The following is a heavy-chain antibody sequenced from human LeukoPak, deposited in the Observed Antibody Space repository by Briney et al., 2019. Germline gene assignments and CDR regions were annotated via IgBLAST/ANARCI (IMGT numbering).Heavy chain of an antibody. Sequence: ASVKVSCKASGGTFTSYAISWVRQAPGQGLEWMGRSIPILGIANYAQKFQGRVTITADKSTSTAYMELSRLRSDDTAVYYCARAAIRVGWELLRGYFDYWGQGTLVTVSS. V-gene: IGHV1-69*04. CDR1: GGTFTSYA. J-gene: IGHJ4*02. CDR3: ARAAIRVGWELLRGYFDY. CDR2: SIPILGIA. D-gene: IGHD1-26*01.